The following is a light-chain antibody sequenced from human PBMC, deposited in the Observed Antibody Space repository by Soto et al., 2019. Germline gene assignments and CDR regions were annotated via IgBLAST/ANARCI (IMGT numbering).Light chain of an antibody. J-gene: IGLJ2*01. CDR1: SSDVGSYNL. CDR3: CSYAGRSTLV. CDR2: EGS. Sequence: QSALTQPASVSGSPGQSITISCTGTSSDVGSYNLVSWYQHHPAKAPKLIIYEGSNRPSGVSNRFSGSKSGNTASLTISGLQAEDEADYYCCSYAGRSTLVFGGGTKLTVL. V-gene: IGLV2-23*01.